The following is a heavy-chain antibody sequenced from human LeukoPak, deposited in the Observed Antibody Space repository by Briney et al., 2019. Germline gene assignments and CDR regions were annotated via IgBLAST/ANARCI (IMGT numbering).Heavy chain of an antibody. CDR1: GGSISSLSYY. D-gene: IGHD1-26*01. CDR3: ARDPGGSYYAYWYFDL. Sequence: PSETLSLTCTVSGGSISSLSYYWGWIRQPPGKGLEWIGSMFYSGSSYYNPSLKSRVTISVDTSKNQFSLKLSSVTAADTAVYYCARDPGGSYYAYWYFDLWGRGTLVTVSS. CDR2: MFYSGSS. V-gene: IGHV4-39*07. J-gene: IGHJ2*01.